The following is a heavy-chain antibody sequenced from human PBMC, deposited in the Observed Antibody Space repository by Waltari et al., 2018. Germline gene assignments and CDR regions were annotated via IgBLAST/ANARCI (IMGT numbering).Heavy chain of an antibody. D-gene: IGHD2-15*01. CDR1: GYSISSGYY. J-gene: IGHJ5*02. CDR3: ARSRIVVVVAALNWFDP. V-gene: IGHV4-38-2*01. CDR2: IYHSGST. Sequence: QVQLQESGPGLVKPSETLSLTCAVSGYSISSGYYWGWIRQPPGKGLEWIGSIYHSGSTYYNPSRKGRVTISVDTSKNQFSLKLSSVTAADTAVYYCARSRIVVVVAALNWFDPWGQGTLVTVSS.